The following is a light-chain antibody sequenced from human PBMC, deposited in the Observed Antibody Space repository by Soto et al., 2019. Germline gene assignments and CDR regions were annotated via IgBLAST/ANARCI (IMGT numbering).Light chain of an antibody. CDR1: SSNIGRNT. V-gene: IGLV1-44*01. CDR3: AAWDDSLNGVL. CDR2: SNN. J-gene: IGLJ2*01. Sequence: QSVLTQPPSASGTPGQRVTISCAGSSSNIGRNTVNWYQQLPGTAPKLLIYSNNQRPSGVPDRFSGSKSGTSASLAISGLQSEDEADYYCAAWDDSLNGVLFGGGTKLT.